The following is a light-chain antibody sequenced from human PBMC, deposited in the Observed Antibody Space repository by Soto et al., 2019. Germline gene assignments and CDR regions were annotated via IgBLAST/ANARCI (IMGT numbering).Light chain of an antibody. CDR3: AAWDGSLSAWV. CDR2: LNN. Sequence: QLVLTQPPSASGTPGQMVTISCSGSSSNIGTKYVYWYQQLPGTAPKLLIYLNNQRPSGVPDRFSGSKSGTSASLAISGLRSEDEADYYCAAWDGSLSAWVFGGGTKLTVL. J-gene: IGLJ3*02. CDR1: SSNIGTKY. V-gene: IGLV1-47*01.